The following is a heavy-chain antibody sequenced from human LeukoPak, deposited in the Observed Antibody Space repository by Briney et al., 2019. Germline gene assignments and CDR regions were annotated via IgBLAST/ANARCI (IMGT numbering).Heavy chain of an antibody. CDR1: GGSISSYY. CDR2: IYTSGSI. CDR3: ARLRYFDSSGYYPT. V-gene: IGHV4-4*09. J-gene: IGHJ5*02. D-gene: IGHD3-22*01. Sequence: PSETLSLTCTVSGGSISSYYWSWIRQPPGKGLEWIGYIYTSGSINYNPSLKSRVTISVDTSKNQFSLRLSSVTAADTAVYYCARLRYFDSSGYYPTWGQGTLVTVSS.